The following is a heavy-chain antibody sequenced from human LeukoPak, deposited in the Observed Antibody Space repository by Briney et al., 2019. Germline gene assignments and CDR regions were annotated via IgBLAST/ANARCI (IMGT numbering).Heavy chain of an antibody. J-gene: IGHJ6*03. CDR2: IGYDGSNK. CDR3: AKNKMSSWSGYADYYYMDI. D-gene: IGHD3-3*01. Sequence: GRSLRLSCAASGFTFSSYGMHWVRQAPGKGLEWVAVIGYDGSNKYYADSVKGRFTISRDNSKNTLYLQMNSLRAEDTAVYYCAKNKMSSWSGYADYYYMDIWGKGTTVTVSS. V-gene: IGHV3-33*06. CDR1: GFTFSSYG.